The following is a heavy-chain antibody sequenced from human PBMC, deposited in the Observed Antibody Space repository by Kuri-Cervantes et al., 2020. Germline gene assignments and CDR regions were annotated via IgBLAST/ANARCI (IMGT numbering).Heavy chain of an antibody. CDR2: ISGSGGST. CDR3: AKAPTWCYDC. V-gene: IGHV3-23*01. D-gene: IGHD4/OR15-4a*01. Sequence: GGSLRLSCAASGFAFDDYAMHWVRQAPGKGLEWVSGISGSGGSTNYADSVKGRFTISRDNSKNTLFLQMNGLRAEDTAVYYCAKAPTWCYDCWGQGTLVTVSS. CDR1: GFAFDDYA. J-gene: IGHJ4*02.